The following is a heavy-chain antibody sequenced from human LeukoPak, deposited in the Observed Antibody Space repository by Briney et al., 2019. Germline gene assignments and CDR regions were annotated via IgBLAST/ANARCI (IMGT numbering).Heavy chain of an antibody. CDR3: ARDLSGVTGYTYGRGIDY. CDR1: GFTFSSYG. V-gene: IGHV3-30*02. Sequence: GGSLRLSCAASGFTFSSYGMHWVRQAPGKGLEWVAFIRYDGSNKYYADSVKGRFTISRDNSKNTLYLQMNSLRAEDTAIYYCARDLSGVTGYTYGRGIDYWGQGTLVTVSS. D-gene: IGHD5-18*01. J-gene: IGHJ4*02. CDR2: IRYDGSNK.